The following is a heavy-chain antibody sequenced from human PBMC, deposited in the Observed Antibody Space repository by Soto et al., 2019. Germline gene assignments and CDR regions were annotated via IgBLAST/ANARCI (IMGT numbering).Heavy chain of an antibody. J-gene: IGHJ6*02. CDR1: GGSISSGDYY. CDR3: AGQGAKPRYYGMDV. V-gene: IGHV4-30-4*01. D-gene: IGHD3-16*01. CDR2: IYYSGST. Sequence: SETLALTCTVSGGSISSGDYYWSWIRQPPGKGLEWIGYIYYSGSTYYNPSLKSRVTISVDTSKNQFSLKLSSVTAADTAVYYCAGQGAKPRYYGMDVWGQGTTVTVSS.